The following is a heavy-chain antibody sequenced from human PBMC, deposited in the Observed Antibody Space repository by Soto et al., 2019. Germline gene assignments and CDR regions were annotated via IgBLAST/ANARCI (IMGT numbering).Heavy chain of an antibody. CDR3: ARSLLQGDF. V-gene: IGHV1-46*01. CDR2: ITPNGGST. D-gene: IGHD2-21*01. Sequence: QVQLVQSRAEVKKPGASVKVSCKASGYIFIHYYRHWVRQAAGQGLEWMAIITPNGGSTYYAQKFQGRVTVTSETSLSTVFMELNSLGSDDTAVFFCARSLLQGDFWGQGTLVTVSS. J-gene: IGHJ4*02. CDR1: GYIFIHYY.